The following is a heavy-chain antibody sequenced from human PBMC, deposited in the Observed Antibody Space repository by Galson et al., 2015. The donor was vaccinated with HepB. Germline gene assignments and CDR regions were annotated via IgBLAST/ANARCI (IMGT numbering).Heavy chain of an antibody. CDR3: AKAATTVTTVICDY. V-gene: IGHV3-23*01. Sequence: SLRLSCAASGFSFSIYSMTWVRQAPGKGLEWVASISGSAISGSGSTYYADAVKGRFVISRDNSKNTIHLQMNTLRAEDTAIYYCAKAATTVTTVICDYWGQGTLVTVSS. CDR2: ISGSAISGSGST. J-gene: IGHJ4*02. CDR1: GFSFSIYS. D-gene: IGHD4-17*01.